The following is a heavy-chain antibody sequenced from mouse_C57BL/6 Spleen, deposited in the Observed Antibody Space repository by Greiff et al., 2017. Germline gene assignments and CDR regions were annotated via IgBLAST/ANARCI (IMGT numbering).Heavy chain of an antibody. CDR1: GYTFTSYW. CDR2: INPSSGYT. D-gene: IGHD1-1*01. V-gene: IGHV1-7*01. J-gene: IGHJ3*01. Sequence: VQLQQSGAELAKPGASVKLSCKASGYTFTSYWMHWVKQRPGQGLEWIGYINPSSGYTKYNQKFKDKDTLTADKSSSTAYLQLSSLTYEDSAVYYCASYYGSSPWFAYWGQGTLVTVSA. CDR3: ASYYGSSPWFAY.